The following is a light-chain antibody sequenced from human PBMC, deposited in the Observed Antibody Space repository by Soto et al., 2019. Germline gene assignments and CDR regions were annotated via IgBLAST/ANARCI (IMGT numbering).Light chain of an antibody. CDR1: QYFXTLY. Sequence: ISLTKSPGALSLSPGESGTLSCRASQYFXTLYSAWFQQKSGQAPGLLXYSASRMATGIPDMFTGSGSGTDFTITIKRVEPADVAVYFCQQYARSPRRFGQGTKVE. CDR2: SAS. V-gene: IGKV3-20*01. CDR3: QQYARSPRR. J-gene: IGKJ1*01.